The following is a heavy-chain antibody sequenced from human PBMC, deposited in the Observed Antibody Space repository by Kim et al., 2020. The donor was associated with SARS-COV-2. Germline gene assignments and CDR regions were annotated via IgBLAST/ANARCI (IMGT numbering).Heavy chain of an antibody. V-gene: IGHV3-23*01. CDR1: GFTFSSYA. CDR2: ISGSGGST. Sequence: GGSLRLSCAASGFTFSSYAMSWVRQAPGKGLEWVSAISGSGGSTYYADSVKGRFTISRDNSKNTLYLQMNSLRAEDTAVYYCAKYPYYDYVWGSYRYPPGGGDYWGQGTLVTVSS. J-gene: IGHJ4*02. CDR3: AKYPYYDYVWGSYRYPPGGGDY. D-gene: IGHD3-16*02.